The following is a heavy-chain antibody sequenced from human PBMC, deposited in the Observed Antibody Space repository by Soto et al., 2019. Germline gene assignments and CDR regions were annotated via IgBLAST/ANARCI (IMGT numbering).Heavy chain of an antibody. CDR1: GGSISSTNW. CDR3: ARAYDYSSNWFDP. D-gene: IGHD4-4*01. J-gene: IGHJ5*02. Sequence: QVQLQESGPGLVQPSGTLSLTCAVSGGSISSTNWWSWVRQPPGKGLEWIGEIYHSGSTNYNPSRKGRVIISVDKSKNQFSLKLSSVTAADTAVYYCARAYDYSSNWFDPGGQGTLVTVSS. V-gene: IGHV4-4*02. CDR2: IYHSGST.